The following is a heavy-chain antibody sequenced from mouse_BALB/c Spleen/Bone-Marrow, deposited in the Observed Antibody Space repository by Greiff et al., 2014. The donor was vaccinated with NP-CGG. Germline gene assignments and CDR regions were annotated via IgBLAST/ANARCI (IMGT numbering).Heavy chain of an antibody. J-gene: IGHJ2*01. V-gene: IGHV3-2*02. CDR3: ARSWLRRGFDY. CDR2: ISYSGST. D-gene: IGHD2-2*01. Sequence: EVKLVESGPGLVKPSQSLSLTCTVTGYSITSDYAWNWIRQFPENKLEWMGYISYSGSTSYNPSLKSRISITRDTSKNQFFLQLNSVTTEDTATYYCARSWLRRGFDYWGQGTTLTVSS. CDR1: GYSITSDYA.